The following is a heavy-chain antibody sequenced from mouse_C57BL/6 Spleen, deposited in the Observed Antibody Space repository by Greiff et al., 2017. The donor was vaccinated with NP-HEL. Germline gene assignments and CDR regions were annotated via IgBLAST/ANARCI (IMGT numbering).Heavy chain of an antibody. V-gene: IGHV1-55*01. J-gene: IGHJ2*01. CDR1: GYTFTSYW. CDR3: ARSGYSNPYYFDY. Sequence: VQLQQPGAELVKPGASVKMSCKASGYTFTSYWITWVKQRPGQGLEWIGDIYPGSGSTNYNEKFKSKATLTVDTSSSTAYMQLSSLTSEDSAVYYCARSGYSNPYYFDYWGQGTTLTVSS. CDR2: IYPGSGST. D-gene: IGHD2-5*01.